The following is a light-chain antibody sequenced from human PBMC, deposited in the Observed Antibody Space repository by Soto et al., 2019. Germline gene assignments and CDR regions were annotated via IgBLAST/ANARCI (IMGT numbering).Light chain of an antibody. Sequence: EIVLTQSPATLSLSPGERATLSCRASQSVSSYLAWYQQKVGQAPRLLLYGASSRATGIPDRCSGSGSGTDFTLTISRLEPADFAVYYCQQYGSSPGLITFGPGTKVDIK. CDR1: QSVSSY. V-gene: IGKV3-20*01. CDR3: QQYGSSPGLIT. J-gene: IGKJ3*01. CDR2: GAS.